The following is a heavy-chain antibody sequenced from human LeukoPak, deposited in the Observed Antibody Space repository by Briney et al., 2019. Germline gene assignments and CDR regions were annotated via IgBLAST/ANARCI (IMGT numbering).Heavy chain of an antibody. CDR1: GFTFSNSA. CDR3: AKEEVPNDY. CDR2: ISISGGTT. Sequence: SGGSLRLSCEVSGFTFSNSAMSWVRQAPGKGLEWVSGISISGGTTYYAASVKGQFTISRDNSKNTVYLQLNSLRAEDTAVYYCAKEEVPNDYWGQGTLVTVSS. D-gene: IGHD2-2*01. J-gene: IGHJ4*02. V-gene: IGHV3-23*01.